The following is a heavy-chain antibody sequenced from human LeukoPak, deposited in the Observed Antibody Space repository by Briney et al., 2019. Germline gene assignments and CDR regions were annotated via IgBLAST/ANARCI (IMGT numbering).Heavy chain of an antibody. D-gene: IGHD3-22*01. J-gene: IGHJ4*02. CDR2: IYYSGST. CDR3: ARGYDYYDSSGYPY. Sequence: SETLSLTCTVSGGSISSSSYYWGWIRQPPGKGLEWIGSIYYSGSTYYNPSLKSRVTISVDTSKNQFSLKLSSVTAADTAVCYCARGYDYYDSSGYPYWGQGTLVTVSS. CDR1: GGSISSSSYY. V-gene: IGHV4-39*07.